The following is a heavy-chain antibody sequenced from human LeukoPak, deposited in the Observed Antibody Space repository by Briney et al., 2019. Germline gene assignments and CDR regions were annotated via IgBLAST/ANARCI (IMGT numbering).Heavy chain of an antibody. CDR2: ISSSGGST. CDR1: ALTLSSNY. CDR3: ARSLSSRFSGPRRPYYFDS. J-gene: IGHJ4*02. Sequence: GGSLRLSCAASALTLSSNYMSWVRQAPGKGLQWVSGISSSGGSTYYVDSVKGRFTISTDNSKNTLYRQMNSLRAEDTAVYYCARSLSSRFSGPRRPYYFDSWGQGTLVTVSS. V-gene: IGHV3-53*01. D-gene: IGHD3-16*02.